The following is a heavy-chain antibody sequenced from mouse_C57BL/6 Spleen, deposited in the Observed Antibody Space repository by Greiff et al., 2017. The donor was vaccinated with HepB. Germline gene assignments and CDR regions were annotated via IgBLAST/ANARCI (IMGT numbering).Heavy chain of an antibody. CDR2: ISSGGSYT. D-gene: IGHD2-1*01. CDR1: GFTFSSYG. CDR3: ASLYYAIDY. J-gene: IGHJ2*01. V-gene: IGHV5-6*01. Sequence: EVKLVESGGDLVKPGGSLKLSCAASGFTFSSYGMSWVRQTPDKRLEWVATISSGGSYTYYPASVKGRFTISRDNAKNTLYLQMSSLKSEDTAMYYCASLYYAIDYWGQGTTLTVSS.